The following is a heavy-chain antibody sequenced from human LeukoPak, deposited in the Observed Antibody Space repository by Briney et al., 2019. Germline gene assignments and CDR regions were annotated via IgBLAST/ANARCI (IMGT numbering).Heavy chain of an antibody. CDR2: IKSKANGGTT. CDR1: GFTFTSYA. Sequence: GGSLRLSCSASGFTFTSYAMHWVRQAPGKGLDWVGRIKSKANGGTTDYAAPVKGRFTIARDDSETTLYLQMNSLKTEDTAVYYCATDQSGPLSDWGQGTLATVSS. V-gene: IGHV3-15*01. D-gene: IGHD3-3*01. CDR3: ATDQSGPLSD. J-gene: IGHJ4*02.